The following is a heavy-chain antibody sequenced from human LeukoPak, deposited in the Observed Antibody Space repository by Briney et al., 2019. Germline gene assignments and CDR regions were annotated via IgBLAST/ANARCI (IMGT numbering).Heavy chain of an antibody. CDR3: ARDRQQLVRGDYFDY. V-gene: IGHV4-39*07. CDR1: GGSISSGSYY. CDR2: IYYSGST. Sequence: PSETLSLTCTVSGGSISSGSYYWAWIRQPPGKGLEWIGSIYYSGSTYYNPSLKSRVTISVDTSKNQFSLKLSSVTAADTAVYYCARDRQQLVRGDYFDYWGQGTLVTVSS. J-gene: IGHJ4*02. D-gene: IGHD6-13*01.